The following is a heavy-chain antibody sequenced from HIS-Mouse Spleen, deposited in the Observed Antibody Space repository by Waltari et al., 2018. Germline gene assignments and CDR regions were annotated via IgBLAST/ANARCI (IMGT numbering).Heavy chain of an antibody. CDR2: IYYSGST. Sequence: QLQLQESGPGLVKPSATLSLTCTVPGAPISSSSYYLGWIRKPPGKGLGWIGSIYYSGSTYYNPSLKSRVTISVDTSKNQFSLKLSSVTAADTAVYYCAREIPYSSSWYDWYFDLWGRGTLVTVSS. CDR1: GAPISSSSYY. V-gene: IGHV4-39*07. J-gene: IGHJ2*01. CDR3: AREIPYSSSWYDWYFDL. D-gene: IGHD6-13*01.